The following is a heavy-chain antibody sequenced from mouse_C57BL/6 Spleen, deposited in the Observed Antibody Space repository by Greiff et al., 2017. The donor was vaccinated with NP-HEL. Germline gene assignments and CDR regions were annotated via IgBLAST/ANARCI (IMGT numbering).Heavy chain of an antibody. CDR3: TDSIN. D-gene: IGHD2-10*02. CDR2: IRLKSDNYAT. J-gene: IGHJ2*01. CDR1: GFTFSNYW. V-gene: IGHV6-3*01. Sequence: EVMLVESGGGLVQPGGSMKLSCVASGFTFSNYWMNWVRRSPEKGLEWVAQIRLKSDNYATHYAESVKGRFTISRDDSKSSVYLQMNNLRAEDTGIYYCTDSINWGQGTTLTVSS.